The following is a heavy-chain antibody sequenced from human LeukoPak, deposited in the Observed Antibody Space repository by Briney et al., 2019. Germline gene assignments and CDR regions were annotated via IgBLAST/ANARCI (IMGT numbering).Heavy chain of an antibody. CDR2: INPNSGGT. V-gene: IGHV1-2*04. J-gene: IGHJ4*02. D-gene: IGHD3-16*01. CDR3: ARGYDYVWGSSEFDY. Sequence: ASVKVSCKASGYTFTGYYMHWVRQAPGQGLEWMGWINPNSGGTNYAQKFQGWVTMTRDTSISTAYMELSRLRSDDTAVYYCARGYDYVWGSSEFDYWGQGTLATVSS. CDR1: GYTFTGYY.